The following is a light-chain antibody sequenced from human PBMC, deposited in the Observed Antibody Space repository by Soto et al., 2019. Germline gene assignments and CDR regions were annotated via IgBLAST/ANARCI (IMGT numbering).Light chain of an antibody. V-gene: IGLV7-46*01. CDR1: TGAVTSGHY. CDR2: DTS. Sequence: QAVVTQEPSLTVSPGGTVTLTCGSSTGAVTSGHYPYWFQQKPGQAPKTLIYDTSNRHSWTPARFSGSLLGDKAALTLSSAQPEDEAEYYCLLSVDGADVFGSGTKLTVL. CDR3: LLSVDGADV. J-gene: IGLJ1*01.